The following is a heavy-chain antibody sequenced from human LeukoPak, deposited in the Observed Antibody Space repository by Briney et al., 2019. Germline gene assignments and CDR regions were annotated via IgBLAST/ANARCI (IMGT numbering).Heavy chain of an antibody. CDR2: INHSGST. D-gene: IGHD3-10*01. V-gene: IGHV4-34*01. Sequence: PSETLSLTCAVYGGSFSGYYWSWIRQPPGKGLEWIGEINHSGSTNYNPSLKSRVTLSADTSKKQFSLKLGSVTAADTAVYYSARLDVPYGSGKFSFLFDPWGPGTLVTVSS. CDR3: ARLDVPYGSGKFSFLFDP. CDR1: GGSFSGYY. J-gene: IGHJ5*02.